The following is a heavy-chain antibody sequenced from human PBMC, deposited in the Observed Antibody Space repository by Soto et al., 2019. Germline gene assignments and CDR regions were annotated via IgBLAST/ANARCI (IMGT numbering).Heavy chain of an antibody. D-gene: IGHD5-18*01. Sequence: PGGSLRLSGAASGFTFSSYAMHWVRQAPGKGLEWVAVISYDGSNKYYADSVKGRFTISRDNSKNTLYLQMNSLRAEDTAVYYCARDTGYGTFDYWGQGTLVTVSS. CDR2: ISYDGSNK. CDR1: GFTFSSYA. V-gene: IGHV3-30-3*01. CDR3: ARDTGYGTFDY. J-gene: IGHJ4*02.